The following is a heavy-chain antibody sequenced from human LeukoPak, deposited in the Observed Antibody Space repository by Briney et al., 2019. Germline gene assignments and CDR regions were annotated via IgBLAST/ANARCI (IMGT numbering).Heavy chain of an antibody. D-gene: IGHD2-21*02. J-gene: IGHJ6*02. CDR2: ISSSSSTI. Sequence: GGSLRLSCAASGFTFSSYSLNWVRQAPGKGLEWVSYISSSSSTIYYADSVKGRFTISRDNAKNSLYLQMNSLRAEDTAVYYCAGDLIPPEVVVTASGMDVWGQGTTVTVSS. CDR3: AGDLIPPEVVVTASGMDV. V-gene: IGHV3-48*04. CDR1: GFTFSSYS.